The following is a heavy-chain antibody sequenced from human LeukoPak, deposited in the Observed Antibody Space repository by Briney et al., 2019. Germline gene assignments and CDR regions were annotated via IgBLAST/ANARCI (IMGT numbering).Heavy chain of an antibody. J-gene: IGHJ4*02. CDR2: IYYSGST. V-gene: IGHV4-39*01. Sequence: PSQTLSLTCTVSGGSISSSSYYWGWIRQPPGKGLEWIGSIYYSGSTYYNPSLKSRVTISVDTSKNQFSLRLSSVTAADTAVYYCARRPFRFGELGPDYWGQGTLVTVSS. CDR1: GGSISSSSYY. D-gene: IGHD3-10*01. CDR3: ARRPFRFGELGPDY.